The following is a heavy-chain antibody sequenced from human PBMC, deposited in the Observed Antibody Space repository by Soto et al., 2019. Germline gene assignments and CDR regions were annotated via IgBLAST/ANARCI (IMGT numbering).Heavy chain of an antibody. J-gene: IGHJ4*02. D-gene: IGHD2-15*01. CDR2: INPNSGGT. CDR3: ARVGGYCSGGSCYGPYYFDY. CDR1: GYTFTGYY. Sequence: GASVKVSCKASGYTFTGYYMHWVRQAPGQGLEWMGWINPNSGGTNYAQKFQGWVTMTRDTSISTAYMELSRLRSDDTAVYYCARVGGYCSGGSCYGPYYFDYWGQGTLVTVSS. V-gene: IGHV1-2*04.